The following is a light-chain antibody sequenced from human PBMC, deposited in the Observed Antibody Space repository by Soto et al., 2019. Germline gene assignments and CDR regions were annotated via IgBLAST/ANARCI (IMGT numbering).Light chain of an antibody. CDR3: SSYTRSNTVV. Sequence: QSALTQPASVSGSPGQSIAISCTGTSSDVGAHNYVSWYQHHPGKAPKLMIYDVTNRPSGVSDRFSGSKSGNTASLTISGLQAEDEAAYYCSSYTRSNTVVFGGGTKLTVL. J-gene: IGLJ2*01. V-gene: IGLV2-14*01. CDR1: SSDVGAHNY. CDR2: DVT.